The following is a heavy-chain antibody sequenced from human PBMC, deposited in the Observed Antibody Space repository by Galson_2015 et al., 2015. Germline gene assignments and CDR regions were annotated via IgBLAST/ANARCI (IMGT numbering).Heavy chain of an antibody. CDR1: GDSVSSNSAA. CDR3: AYGGTVTTYDAFDI. J-gene: IGHJ3*02. Sequence: CAISGDSVSSNSAAWNWIRQSPSRGLEWLGRTYYKSKWYNDYAVSVKSRITINPDTSKNQFSLQLNSVTPVDTAVYYCAYGGTVTTYDAFDIWGQGTMVTVS. V-gene: IGHV6-1*01. CDR2: TYYKSKWYN. D-gene: IGHD4-17*01.